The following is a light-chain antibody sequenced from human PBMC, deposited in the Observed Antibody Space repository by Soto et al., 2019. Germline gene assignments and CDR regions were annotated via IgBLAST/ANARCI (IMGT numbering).Light chain of an antibody. V-gene: IGLV1-51*01. CDR2: DNN. CDR3: GTWDSSLSAGV. J-gene: IGLJ1*01. Sequence: QSVLTQPPSVSAAPGQEVTISCSGSSSNIGKNYVSWYQQLPGTAPKLLIYDNNKRPSGIPDRFSGSKSGTSATLGITGLQTGDEADYYCGTWDSSLSAGVFGTGTKVTVL. CDR1: SSNIGKNY.